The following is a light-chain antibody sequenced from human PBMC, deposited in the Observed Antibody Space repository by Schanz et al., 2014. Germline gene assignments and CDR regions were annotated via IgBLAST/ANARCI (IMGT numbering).Light chain of an antibody. CDR2: EVT. Sequence: QSVLTQPPSVSWSPGQSVTISCTGTSSDVGSYNRVSWYRQAPGTAPKLMIYEVTNRPSGVPDRFSGSKSGNTASLTISGLQAEDEADYSCSSYALSTTFVIFGGGTKLTVL. V-gene: IGLV2-18*02. J-gene: IGLJ2*01. CDR1: SSDVGSYNR. CDR3: SSYALSTTFVI.